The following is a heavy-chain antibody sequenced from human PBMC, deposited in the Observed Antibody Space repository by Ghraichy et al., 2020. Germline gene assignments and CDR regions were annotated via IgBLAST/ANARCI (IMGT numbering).Heavy chain of an antibody. CDR3: TVPLHY. Sequence: GESLNISCAASGFTFSNAWMNWVRQAPGKGLEWVGRIKSKADGETTDYAAPVKGRFTISRDDSKNTLYLQMNSLKTEDTAIYYCTVPLHYWGQGILVAVSS. D-gene: IGHD2-2*01. J-gene: IGHJ4*02. V-gene: IGHV3-15*01. CDR2: IKSKADGETT. CDR1: GFTFSNAW.